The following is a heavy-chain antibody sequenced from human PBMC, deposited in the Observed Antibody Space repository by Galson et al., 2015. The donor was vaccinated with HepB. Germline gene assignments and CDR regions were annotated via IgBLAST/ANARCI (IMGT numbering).Heavy chain of an antibody. CDR1: GFTFSSYA. CDR3: AEDGDYSNYE. CDR2: TTGSGGNT. V-gene: IGHV3-23*01. Sequence: SLRLSCAASGFTFSSYAMSWVRQAPGKGLEWISATTGSGGNTYYADSVKGRFTISRDNSKNTLSLQMNSLRAEDTAVYYCAEDGDYSNYEWGQGTLVTVSS. J-gene: IGHJ4*02. D-gene: IGHD4-11*01.